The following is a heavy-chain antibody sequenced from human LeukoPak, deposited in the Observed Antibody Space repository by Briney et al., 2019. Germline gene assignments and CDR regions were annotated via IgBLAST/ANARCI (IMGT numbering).Heavy chain of an antibody. J-gene: IGHJ6*03. CDR2: ISSSGTI. CDR1: GFNFISYE. CDR3: SRHDDGAGTYYFSYYMDV. Sequence: GGSLRLSCAASGFNFISYEMNWVRQAPGRGLEGVSYISSSGTIYYAESVKGRFTISRDDGKRELYLQMNSLRAEDTATYFCSRHDDGAGTYYFSYYMDVWGRGTTVTVSS. D-gene: IGHD3-10*01. V-gene: IGHV3-48*03.